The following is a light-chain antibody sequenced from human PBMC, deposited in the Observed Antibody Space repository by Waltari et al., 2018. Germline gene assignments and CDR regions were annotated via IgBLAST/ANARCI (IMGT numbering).Light chain of an antibody. Sequence: QSALTQPASVSESPGQSITISCTGTSSDVGSYDLVSWYQQHPGKAPKVMIYEVNKRPSGVSVRFSVSKSGNTDSLTISGRQAEDEADYYCCSYAPGGIYWVFGGGTKVTVL. V-gene: IGLV2-23*02. CDR2: EVN. J-gene: IGLJ3*02. CDR3: CSYAPGGIYWV. CDR1: SSDVGSYDL.